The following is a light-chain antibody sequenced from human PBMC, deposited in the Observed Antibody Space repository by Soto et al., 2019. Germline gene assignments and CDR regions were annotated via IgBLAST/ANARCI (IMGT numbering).Light chain of an antibody. J-gene: IGKJ1*01. CDR2: WAS. CDR3: QQYSTSPCR. Sequence: DIVMTQSPYSMAVSLVEMATINCRSSQTIFSSSNRKDYLAWYQQKPGQPPRVLIYWASTRESGVPDRFSGSGSESYFTLTISKLQAEDVAVYYCQQYSTSPCRFGQGTKVEIK. V-gene: IGKV4-1*01. CDR1: QTIFSSSNRKDY.